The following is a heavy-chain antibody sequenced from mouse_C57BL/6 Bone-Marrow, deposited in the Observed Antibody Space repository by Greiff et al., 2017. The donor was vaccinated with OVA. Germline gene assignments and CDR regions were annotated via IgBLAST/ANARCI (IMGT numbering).Heavy chain of an antibody. CDR1: GFTFKNTY. Sequence: VQLQQSVAELVRPGASVKLSCTASGFTFKNTYMHWVKQRPEQGLEWIGWIDPANGNTKYAPKFQGKATITADTPSNTAYLQLSSLTSEDAAIYCCARKDYWGQGTSVTVSS. CDR2: IDPANGNT. J-gene: IGHJ4*01. CDR3: ARKDY. V-gene: IGHV14-3*01.